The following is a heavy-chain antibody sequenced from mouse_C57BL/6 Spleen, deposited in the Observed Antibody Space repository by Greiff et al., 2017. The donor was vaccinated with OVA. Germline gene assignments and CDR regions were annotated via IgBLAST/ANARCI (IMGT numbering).Heavy chain of an antibody. Sequence: VHVKQSGTVLARPGASVKMSCKTSGYTFTSYWMHWVKQRPGQGLEWIGAIYPGNSDTSYNQKFKGKAKLTAVTSASTAYMELSSLTNEDSAVYYCTRALLLRYYFDYWGQGTTLTVSS. D-gene: IGHD1-1*01. CDR2: IYPGNSDT. CDR3: TRALLLRYYFDY. V-gene: IGHV1-5*01. J-gene: IGHJ2*01. CDR1: GYTFTSYW.